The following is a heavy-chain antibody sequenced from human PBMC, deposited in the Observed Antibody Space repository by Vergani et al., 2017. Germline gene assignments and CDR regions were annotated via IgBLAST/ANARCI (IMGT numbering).Heavy chain of an antibody. D-gene: IGHD2-2*01. V-gene: IGHV4-4*02. Sequence: QVQLQESGPGLVKPSGTLSLTCAVSGGSISSSNWWSWVRQPPGKGLEWIGEIYHSGSTNYNPSLKSRVTISVDKSKNQFSLKLSSVTAADTAVYYCARGQIVVVPAAMGYHYYMDVWGKGTTVTVSS. CDR3: ARGQIVVVPAAMGYHYYMDV. CDR2: IYHSGST. CDR1: GGSISSSNW. J-gene: IGHJ6*03.